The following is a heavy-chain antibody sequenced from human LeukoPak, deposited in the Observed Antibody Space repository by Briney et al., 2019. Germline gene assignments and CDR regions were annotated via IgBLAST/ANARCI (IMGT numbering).Heavy chain of an antibody. J-gene: IGHJ3*02. Sequence: GGSLRLSCAASGFTFSSYGMSWVRQVPGKGLEWVSAISGPGGITYYADSVKGRFTISRDNSKNTLFLQMNSLRAEDTAVYYCAKGRDWGSYRYHAFDIWGQGTMATVSS. CDR1: GFTFSSYG. CDR2: ISGPGGIT. CDR3: AKGRDWGSYRYHAFDI. V-gene: IGHV3-23*01. D-gene: IGHD3-16*02.